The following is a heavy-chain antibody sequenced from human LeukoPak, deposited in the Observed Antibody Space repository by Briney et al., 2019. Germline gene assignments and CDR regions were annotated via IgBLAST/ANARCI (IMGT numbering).Heavy chain of an antibody. Sequence: GGSLRLSCAASGFAFNTYSMNWVRQAPGKGLEWVSFISSSSSYIYYADSVKGRFTISRDNAKNSLYLQMNSLRAEDTAVYYCARASGAAAAGTLFDYWGQGTLVTVSS. J-gene: IGHJ4*02. D-gene: IGHD6-13*01. CDR1: GFAFNTYS. CDR2: ISSSSSYI. V-gene: IGHV3-21*01. CDR3: ARASGAAAAGTLFDY.